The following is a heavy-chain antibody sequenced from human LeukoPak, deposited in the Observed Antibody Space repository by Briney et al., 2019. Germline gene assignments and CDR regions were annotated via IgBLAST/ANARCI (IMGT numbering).Heavy chain of an antibody. V-gene: IGHV1-69*04. CDR2: IIPILGIA. CDR3: AGGHLNDYGEGTSFDC. J-gene: IGHJ4*02. Sequence: SVKVSCKPSGGTVSSYALSWVRPAPGQGREWMGRIIPILGIAHYAQKFQGRVKITADKSTSTAYMELSSQRSEDTAVYYYAGGHLNDYGEGTSFDCGGQGTLVTVSS. CDR1: GGTVSSYA. D-gene: IGHD4-17*01.